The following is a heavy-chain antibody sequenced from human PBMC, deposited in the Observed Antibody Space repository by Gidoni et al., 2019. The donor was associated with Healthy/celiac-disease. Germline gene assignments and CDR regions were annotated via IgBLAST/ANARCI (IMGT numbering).Heavy chain of an antibody. D-gene: IGHD2-15*01. J-gene: IGHJ6*02. V-gene: IGHV1-69*08. Sequence: QVQLVQSGAEVKKPGSSVKVSCKASGGTFSSYTISWVRQAPGQGLGWMGRIIPILGIANYAQKFQGRVTITADKSTSTAYMELSSLRSEDTAVYYCAREEGRYGMDVWGQGTTVTVSS. CDR2: IIPILGIA. CDR3: AREEGRYGMDV. CDR1: GGTFSSYT.